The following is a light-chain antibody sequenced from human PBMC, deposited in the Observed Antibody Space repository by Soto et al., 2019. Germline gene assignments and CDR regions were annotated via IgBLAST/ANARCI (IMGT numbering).Light chain of an antibody. J-gene: IGKJ1*01. Sequence: EIVLTQSPGTLSLSPGERATLSCRASQTVSSSFLAWYQQRPGQAPRLLIYVASSRATGIPDRFSGSGSGTDFTLTIDRLEPEDFAVYYCQQYGSSPTTFGQGTKVEIK. CDR1: QTVSSSF. CDR3: QQYGSSPTT. CDR2: VAS. V-gene: IGKV3-20*01.